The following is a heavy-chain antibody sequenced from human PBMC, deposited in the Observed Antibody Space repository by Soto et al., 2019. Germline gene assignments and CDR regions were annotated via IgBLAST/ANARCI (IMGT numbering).Heavy chain of an antibody. J-gene: IGHJ4*02. V-gene: IGHV4-59*01. D-gene: IGHD4-17*01. CDR3: ARRYGASFDY. Sequence: SETLSLTCAVYGGCFNNYYWTWIRQPPGKGLEWIGYIYSSGSAGYNPSLKSRVTISVDTSKNQFSLKLSSVTAADTAVYYCARRYGASFDYWGQGTLVTVSS. CDR1: GGCFNNYY. CDR2: IYSSGSA.